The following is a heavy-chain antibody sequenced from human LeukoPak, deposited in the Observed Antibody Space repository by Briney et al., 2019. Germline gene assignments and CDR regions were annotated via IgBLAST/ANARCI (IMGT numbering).Heavy chain of an antibody. Sequence: GGSLRLSCAASGFTFSSYSMNWVRQAPGKGLEWVSLISWDGGSTYYADSVKGRFTISRDNSKNSLYLQMNSLRTEDTALYYCAKDSYYYGSGSLTPDYWGQGTLVTVSS. J-gene: IGHJ4*02. CDR1: GFTFSSYS. CDR3: AKDSYYYGSGSLTPDY. D-gene: IGHD3-10*01. V-gene: IGHV3-43*01. CDR2: ISWDGGST.